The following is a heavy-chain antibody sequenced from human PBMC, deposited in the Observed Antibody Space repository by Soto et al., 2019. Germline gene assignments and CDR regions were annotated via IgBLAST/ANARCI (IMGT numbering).Heavy chain of an antibody. D-gene: IGHD2-15*01. CDR1: GYTFTSYD. J-gene: IGHJ5*02. Sequence: GASVKVSCKASGYTFTSYDINWVRQATGQGLEWTGWMNPNSGNTGYAQKFQGRVTMTRNTSISTAYMELSGLRSEDTAVYYCARGGDCRGGSRQPRWNWFDPWGPGSLVTVSS. CDR3: ARGGDCRGGSRQPRWNWFDP. CDR2: MNPNSGNT. V-gene: IGHV1-8*01.